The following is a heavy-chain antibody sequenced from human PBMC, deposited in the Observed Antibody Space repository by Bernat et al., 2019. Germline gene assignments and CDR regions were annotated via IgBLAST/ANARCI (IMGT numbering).Heavy chain of an antibody. J-gene: IGHJ4*02. V-gene: IGHV3-74*02. CDR2: INSDGSST. D-gene: IGHD2-15*01. CDR3: ARAVRCSGGGCYYVFDY. CDR1: GFTFSSYW. Sequence: EVQLVESGGGLVQPGGSLRLSCSASGFTFSSYWMHWVRQAPGKGLVWVSRINSDGSSTGYADSVKGRFTISRDNAKNTLYLQMNSLRAEDTAVYYCARAVRCSGGGCYYVFDYWGQGTLVTVSS.